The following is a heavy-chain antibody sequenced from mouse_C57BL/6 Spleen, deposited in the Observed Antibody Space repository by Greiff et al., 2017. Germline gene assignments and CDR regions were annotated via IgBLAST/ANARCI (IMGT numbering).Heavy chain of an antibody. V-gene: IGHV5-4*03. J-gene: IGHJ4*01. Sequence: EVKVVESGGGLVKPGGSLKLSCAASGFTFSSYAMSWVRQTPEKRLEWVATISDGGSYTYYPDNVKGRFTISRDNSKNNLYLQMSHLKSEDTAMYYCAGGLAMDYWGQGTSVTVSS. D-gene: IGHD6-1*01. CDR1: GFTFSSYA. CDR3: AGGLAMDY. CDR2: ISDGGSYT.